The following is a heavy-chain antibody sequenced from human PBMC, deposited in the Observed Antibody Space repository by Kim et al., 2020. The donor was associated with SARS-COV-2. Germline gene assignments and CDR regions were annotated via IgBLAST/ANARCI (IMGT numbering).Heavy chain of an antibody. Sequence: SETLSLTCTVSGGSISSSSYYWGWIRQPPGKGLEWIGSINYSGRTYSNPSLKSRATSSVDTSKNQFSLKLSSVTAAATALYYCAGQRADSYDSSGYKSWVDPWGQGTLVTVSS. J-gene: IGHJ5*02. V-gene: IGHV4-39*01. CDR1: GGSISSSSYY. CDR2: INYSGRT. CDR3: AGQRADSYDSSGYKSWVDP. D-gene: IGHD3-22*01.